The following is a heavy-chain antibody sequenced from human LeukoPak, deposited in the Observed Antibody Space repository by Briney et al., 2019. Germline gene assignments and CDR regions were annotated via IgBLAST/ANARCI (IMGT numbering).Heavy chain of an antibody. CDR3: ARDPIDY. CDR2: ISMSGTAI. V-gene: IGHV3-48*03. J-gene: IGHJ4*02. Sequence: PGGSPRLSCAASEFTLSSYVLRWVRQAPRKGVEWVSYISMSGTAIYYADSVKGRRTISRDNAKNSLYLQMNSLRADDTAVYYWARDPIDYWGQGTLVTVSS. CDR1: EFTLSSYV.